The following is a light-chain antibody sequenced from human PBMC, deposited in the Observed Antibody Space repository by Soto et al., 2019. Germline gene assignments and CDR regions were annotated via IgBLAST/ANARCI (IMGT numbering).Light chain of an antibody. Sequence: QSVLTQPRSVSGSPGQSVTISCTGTSSDIGGYNYVSWYQQHPDKAPKLMIYDVSKRPSGVPDRFSGSKSGNTASLTISGLQAEGEADYYCCSYAGSYTFEVFGGGTKLTVL. CDR3: CSYAGSYTFEV. CDR1: SSDIGGYNY. CDR2: DVS. V-gene: IGLV2-11*01. J-gene: IGLJ2*01.